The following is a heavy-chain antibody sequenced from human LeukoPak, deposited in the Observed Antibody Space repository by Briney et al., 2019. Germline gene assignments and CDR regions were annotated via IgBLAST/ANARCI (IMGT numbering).Heavy chain of an antibody. V-gene: IGHV4-59*01. CDR2: SYYSGST. D-gene: IGHD1-14*01. J-gene: IGHJ6*03. CDR1: GGSISSYY. Sequence: SETLSLTCTFSGGSISSYYWSWIRQPPGKGLEWIGYSYYSGSTNYNPSLKSRVTISVDTSKNQFSLKLSSVTAADTDVYYCARGVRLNLLYYYYYMDVWGKGTTVTVSS. CDR3: ARGVRLNLLYYYYYMDV.